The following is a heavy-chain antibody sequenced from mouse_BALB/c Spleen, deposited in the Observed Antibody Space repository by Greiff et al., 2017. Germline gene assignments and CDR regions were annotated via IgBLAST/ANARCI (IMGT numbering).Heavy chain of an antibody. D-gene: IGHD2-10*02. CDR1: GFTFSSYA. J-gene: IGHJ4*01. Sequence: EVQLVESGGGLVKPGGSLKLSCAASGFTFSSYAMSWVRQSPEKRLEWVAEISSGGSYTYYPDTVTGRFTISRDNAKNTLYLEMSSLRSEDTAMYYCAASMVTNYYAMDYWGQGTSVTVSS. CDR3: AASMVTNYYAMDY. V-gene: IGHV5-9-4*01. CDR2: ISSGGSYT.